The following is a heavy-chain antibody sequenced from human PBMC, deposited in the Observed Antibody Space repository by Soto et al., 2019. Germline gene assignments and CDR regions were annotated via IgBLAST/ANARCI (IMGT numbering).Heavy chain of an antibody. Sequence: QVQLQEAGPGLVKPSETLSLTCSVSGASISNYYWSWIRQPPGKGLEWIGYIYYRGSTNYNPSLKRRVTISVDTSRNQVALRLTSVTAADTAGYYCATAVPNDYVPNYYPVDVWGRGITVTVSS. V-gene: IGHV4-59*01. CDR2: IYYRGST. CDR3: ATAVPNDYVPNYYPVDV. J-gene: IGHJ6*03. D-gene: IGHD4-17*01. CDR1: GASISNYY.